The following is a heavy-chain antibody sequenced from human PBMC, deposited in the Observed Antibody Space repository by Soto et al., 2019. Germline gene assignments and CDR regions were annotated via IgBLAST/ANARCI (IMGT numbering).Heavy chain of an antibody. D-gene: IGHD5-12*01. CDR1: GGSISSSSYY. Sequence: PSETLSLTCTVSGGSISSSSYYWGWIRQPPGKGLEWIGSFYYSGSTYYNPSLKSRVTISVDTSKNQFSLKLSSVTAADTAVYYCASFIVATPGFDYWGQGTLVTVSS. CDR3: ASFIVATPGFDY. V-gene: IGHV4-39*01. J-gene: IGHJ4*02. CDR2: FYYSGST.